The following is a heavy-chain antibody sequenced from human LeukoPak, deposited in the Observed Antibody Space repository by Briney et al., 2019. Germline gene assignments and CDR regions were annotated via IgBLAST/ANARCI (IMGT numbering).Heavy chain of an antibody. D-gene: IGHD4-23*01. Sequence: GASVKVSCKSSGGTFSSYAISWVRQAPGQGLEWMGRIIPIFGKANYAQKFQGRVTITADKSTSTAYMELSSLRSEDTAVYYCARDRVYGGNPGGRNWFDPWGQGTLVTVSS. CDR2: IIPIFGKA. CDR1: GGTFSSYA. J-gene: IGHJ5*02. CDR3: ARDRVYGGNPGGRNWFDP. V-gene: IGHV1-69*04.